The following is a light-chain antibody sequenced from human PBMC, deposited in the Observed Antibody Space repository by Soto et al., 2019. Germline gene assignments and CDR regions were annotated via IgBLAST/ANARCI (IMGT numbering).Light chain of an antibody. CDR1: QAIDTW. CDR2: KAS. V-gene: IGKV1-5*03. Sequence: IQMTQSPSTLSASVGDRVTITCRASQAIDTWLAWYQQKPGKAPSLLIYKASTLYNGVPSRFSGSGSGTEFPLTIISLQPDDFATYYCQQYTSWTFGQGTKVEFK. J-gene: IGKJ1*01. CDR3: QQYTSWT.